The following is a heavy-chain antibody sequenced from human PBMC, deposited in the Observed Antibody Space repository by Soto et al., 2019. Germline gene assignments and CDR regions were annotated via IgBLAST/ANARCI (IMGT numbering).Heavy chain of an antibody. CDR3: ARHGAIYSNSWYAFDY. Sequence: SENLSLTCSVSGGTSNKYYWSWIRQPPGRGPEWIACIQNGGGSNYNPSLKSRVTISVDTPKNQFSLNLRSVTAADTAVYYCARHGAIYSNSWYAFDYWGQGTVVT. CDR2: IQNGGGS. CDR1: GGTSNKYY. V-gene: IGHV4-59*01. D-gene: IGHD5-18*01. J-gene: IGHJ4*02.